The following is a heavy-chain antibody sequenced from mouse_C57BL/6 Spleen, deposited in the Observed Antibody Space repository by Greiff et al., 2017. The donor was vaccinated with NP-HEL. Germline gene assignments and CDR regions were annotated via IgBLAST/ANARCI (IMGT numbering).Heavy chain of an antibody. Sequence: QVQLQQPGAELVRPGSSVKLSCKASGYTFTSYWMHWVKQRPIQGLEWIGNIDPSGGRTHYNQKFKDKATLTVDKSSSTAYMQLSSLTSEDSAVYYCARGGDGTWYFDVWGTGTTVTVSS. CDR2: IDPSGGRT. CDR3: ARGGDGTWYFDV. V-gene: IGHV1-52*01. CDR1: GYTFTSYW. J-gene: IGHJ1*03. D-gene: IGHD4-1*01.